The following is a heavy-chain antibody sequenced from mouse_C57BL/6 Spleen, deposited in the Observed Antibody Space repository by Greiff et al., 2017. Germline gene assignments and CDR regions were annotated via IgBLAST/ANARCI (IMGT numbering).Heavy chain of an antibody. CDR3: TSSSTVVALYYAMDY. J-gene: IGHJ4*01. D-gene: IGHD1-1*01. Sequence: VQLQQSGAELVRPGASVTLSCKASGYTFTDYEMHWVKQTPVHGLEWIGAIDPETGGTAYNQKFKGKAILTADKSSSTAYMELLSLTSEDSAVYYFTSSSTVVALYYAMDYWGQGTSVTVSS. CDR2: IDPETGGT. CDR1: GYTFTDYE. V-gene: IGHV1-15*01.